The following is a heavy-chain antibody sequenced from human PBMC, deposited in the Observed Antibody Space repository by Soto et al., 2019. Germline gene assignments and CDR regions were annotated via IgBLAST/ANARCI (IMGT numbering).Heavy chain of an antibody. J-gene: IGHJ4*02. V-gene: IGHV4-61*01. Sequence: QVQLQESGPGLVKPSETLSLTCTVSGVSVSSSSHWSWIRQPPGKGLEWIGYAYSRGGNKYNPSLKTRGTISGATAKNQFSLRLTSMTATDTTLYYCARDLGQGFTPAPNSFDCWGQGTLVTVSS. CDR3: ARDLGQGFTPAPNSFDC. CDR1: GVSVSSSSH. D-gene: IGHD2-15*01. CDR2: AYSRGGN.